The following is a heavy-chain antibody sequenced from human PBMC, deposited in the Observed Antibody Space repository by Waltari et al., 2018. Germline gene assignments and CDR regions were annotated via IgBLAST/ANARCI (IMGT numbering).Heavy chain of an antibody. CDR1: DESISSDSYY. V-gene: IGHV4-39*01. D-gene: IGHD3-10*01. CDR3: LRSGGYYWFDS. Sequence: QVRLQESGPGFLKPSETLSLTCSGSDESISSDSYYWGWIRQPPGKGLEWIGTMYHSGRSRYRLCLKNRGTMSVDTSTEQISLNLTSVTAADTAMYYCLRSGGYYWFDSWRQGTLVTVSS. CDR2: MYHSGRS. J-gene: IGHJ5*01.